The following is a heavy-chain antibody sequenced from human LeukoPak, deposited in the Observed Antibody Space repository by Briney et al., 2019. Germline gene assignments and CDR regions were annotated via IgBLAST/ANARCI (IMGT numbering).Heavy chain of an antibody. J-gene: IGHJ6*02. CDR2: INPNSGGT. CDR1: GYTFTGYY. D-gene: IGHD2-8*01. Sequence: ASVKVSCKASGYTFTGYYMHWVRQAPGQGLEWMGRINPNSGGTNYAQKFQGRVTMTRDTSISTAYMELSRLRSDDTAVYYCARDYPNIVLMVYAIGYYYGMDVWGQGTTVTVSS. CDR3: ARDYPNIVLMVYAIGYYYGMDV. V-gene: IGHV1-2*06.